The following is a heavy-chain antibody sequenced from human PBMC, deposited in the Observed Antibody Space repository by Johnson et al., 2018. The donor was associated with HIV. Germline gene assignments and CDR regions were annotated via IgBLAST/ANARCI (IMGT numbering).Heavy chain of an antibody. CDR2: IYSGGST. CDR3: AREGLGDILTGLAFDM. V-gene: IGHV3-66*01. D-gene: IGHD3-9*01. Sequence: VQLVESGGGLVQPGGSLRLSCVVSGFTVTRNYMSWVRQATGKGLEWVSVIYSGGSTYYADSVKGRFTISRDNAKNSLCLQMNSLRAEDTAVYYCAREGLGDILTGLAFDMWGQGTMVTVSS. J-gene: IGHJ3*02. CDR1: GFTVTRNY.